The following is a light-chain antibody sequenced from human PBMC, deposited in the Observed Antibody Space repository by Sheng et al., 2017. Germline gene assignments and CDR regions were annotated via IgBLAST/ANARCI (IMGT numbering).Light chain of an antibody. J-gene: IGLJ1*01. CDR1: SSDVGTFDL. Sequence: QSALTQPASVSGSPGQSVTISCSVTSSDVGTFDLVAWYQQHPGKAPELMIYDVSIRPSGVSNRFSGSKSGNTASLTISGLQAEDEADYYCCSYTSSSTFVFGTGTKVTVL. CDR2: DVS. CDR3: CSYTSSSTFV. V-gene: IGLV2-23*02.